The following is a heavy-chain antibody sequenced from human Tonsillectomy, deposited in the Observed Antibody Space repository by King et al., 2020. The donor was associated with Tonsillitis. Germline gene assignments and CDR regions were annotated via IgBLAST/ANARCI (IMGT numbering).Heavy chain of an antibody. Sequence: QLVQSGADVRKPGASVKVSCKASGYSFSSYGISWVRQAPGQGLEWMGWISALNGDRKYAQKFQGRLTLTTDRSTTTAYMELRSLRSDDTAMYYCAQGDSRSPRSPDGMDVWGQGTTVIVSS. D-gene: IGHD1-26*01. CDR2: ISALNGDR. CDR3: AQGDSRSPRSPDGMDV. CDR1: GYSFSSYG. J-gene: IGHJ6*02. V-gene: IGHV1-18*04.